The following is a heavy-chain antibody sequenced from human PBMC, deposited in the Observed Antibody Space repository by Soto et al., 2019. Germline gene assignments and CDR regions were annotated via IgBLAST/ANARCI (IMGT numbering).Heavy chain of an antibody. CDR3: ARAPGYDILTGYQYYFDY. CDR1: GGSISSKN. V-gene: IGHV4-59*01. Sequence: SETLSLTCSVSGGSISSKNWSWIRQPPGKGPEWIGFMYDSGSSNYNPSLKSRVPISADTSKNQFSLKLSSVTAADTALYYCARAPGYDILTGYQYYFDYWGQGILVTVS. D-gene: IGHD3-9*01. CDR2: MYDSGSS. J-gene: IGHJ4*02.